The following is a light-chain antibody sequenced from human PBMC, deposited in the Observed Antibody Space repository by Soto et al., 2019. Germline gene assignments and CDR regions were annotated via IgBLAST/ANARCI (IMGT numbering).Light chain of an antibody. J-gene: IGLJ3*02. V-gene: IGLV1-47*01. CDR1: SSNIGSNN. Sequence: QSVLTQSPSASGTPGQRVSISCSGSSSNIGSNNVYWYQHFPGSDPRFLIYPNSPRPSGVPDRFSASKSGTSASLVISGLRPEDEATYYCATWDDSPSGRSWVFGGGTKLTVL. CDR3: ATWDDSPSGRSWV. CDR2: PNS.